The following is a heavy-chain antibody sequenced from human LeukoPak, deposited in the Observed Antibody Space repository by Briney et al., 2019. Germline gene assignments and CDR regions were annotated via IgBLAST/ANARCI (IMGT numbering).Heavy chain of an antibody. J-gene: IGHJ4*02. Sequence: QPGGSLRLSCAASGFSFSSYGMNWVRQAPGKGLEWVSAISGSGGSTYYADSVKGRFTISRDNSKNTVYLQMNSLRAEDTAVYYCAKGATVTTLFDSWGQGTLVTVSS. CDR1: GFSFSSYG. V-gene: IGHV3-23*01. CDR3: AKGATVTTLFDS. D-gene: IGHD4-17*01. CDR2: ISGSGGST.